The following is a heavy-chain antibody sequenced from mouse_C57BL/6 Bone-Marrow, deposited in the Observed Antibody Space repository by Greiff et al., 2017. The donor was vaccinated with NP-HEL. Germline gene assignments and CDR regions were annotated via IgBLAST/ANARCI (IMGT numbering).Heavy chain of an antibody. CDR3: ARMTTVVASDFDY. Sequence: EVKLMESGGDLVKPGGSLKLSCAASGFTFSSYGMSWVRQTPDKRLEWVATISSGGSYTYYPDSVKGRFTISRDNAKNTLYLQMSSLKSEDTAMYYCARMTTVVASDFDYWGQGTTLTVSS. J-gene: IGHJ2*01. CDR1: GFTFSSYG. CDR2: ISSGGSYT. D-gene: IGHD1-1*01. V-gene: IGHV5-6*01.